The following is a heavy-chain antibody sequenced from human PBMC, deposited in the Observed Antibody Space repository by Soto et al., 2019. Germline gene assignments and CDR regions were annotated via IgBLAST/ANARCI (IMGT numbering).Heavy chain of an antibody. Sequence: GGSLSLSCSVSGFTFSGYAMHWVRQAPGKGLQYVSSISSSGVSTYYADSVKGRFTISRDNSQNTLYLQMSSLRVEDTAVYYCVKDRWVDYWGQGVLVTVSS. CDR2: ISSSGVST. J-gene: IGHJ4*02. CDR3: VKDRWVDY. V-gene: IGHV3-64D*06. CDR1: GFTFSGYA. D-gene: IGHD1-26*01.